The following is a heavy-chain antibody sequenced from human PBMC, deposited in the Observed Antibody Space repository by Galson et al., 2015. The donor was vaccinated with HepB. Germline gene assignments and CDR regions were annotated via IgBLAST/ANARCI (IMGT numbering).Heavy chain of an antibody. J-gene: IGHJ4*02. V-gene: IGHV3-48*04. CDR2: ISTNGATI. D-gene: IGHD2-15*01. CDR1: GFTFSRHT. Sequence: SLRLSCAASGFTFSRHTMSWLRQTPGQGLQWVSYISTNGATIHYADSVKGRFTVARDNAKNTMFLQMNSLRAEDTAVYYCASRGVVTPYSLDYWGQGTLVSVSS. CDR3: ASRGVVTPYSLDY.